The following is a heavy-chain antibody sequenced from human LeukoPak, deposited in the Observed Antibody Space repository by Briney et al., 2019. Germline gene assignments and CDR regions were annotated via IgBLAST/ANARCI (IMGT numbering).Heavy chain of an antibody. CDR2: ISGSGGTT. Sequence: PGGSLRLSCAASGFTFSSYAMSWVRQAPGKGLEWVSGISGSGGTTYYADSVKGRFTISRDNSKNTLYLQMNSLRAEDTAVYYCAKAGRYCSTTSCYLSGWGQGTLVTVSS. CDR3: AKAGRYCSTTSCYLSG. CDR1: GFTFSSYA. J-gene: IGHJ4*02. V-gene: IGHV3-23*01. D-gene: IGHD2-2*01.